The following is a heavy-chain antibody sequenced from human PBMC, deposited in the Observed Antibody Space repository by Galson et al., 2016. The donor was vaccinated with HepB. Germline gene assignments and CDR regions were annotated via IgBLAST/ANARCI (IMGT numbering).Heavy chain of an antibody. Sequence: SLRLSCAAYGFTFSHTWMSWVRQSPGKGLEWVGRIKTKTDGGATDYAAPVKGRFIISRDDSKNTLHLQIKSLKPEDTAVYYCTAGPQPAAMAFDNWGQGTLVTVSS. V-gene: IGHV3-15*01. J-gene: IGHJ4*02. CDR3: TAGPQPAAMAFDN. CDR1: GFTFSHTW. CDR2: IKTKTDGGAT. D-gene: IGHD2-2*01.